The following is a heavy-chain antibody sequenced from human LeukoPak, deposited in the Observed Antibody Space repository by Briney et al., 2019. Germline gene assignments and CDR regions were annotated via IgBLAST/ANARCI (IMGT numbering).Heavy chain of an antibody. V-gene: IGHV3-30*18. Sequence: PGGSLRLSCAASGFTFSSYSMNWVRQAPGQGLEWVAVISYDGSNKNYADSVKGRFTISRDNSKNTVYLQMNSLRAEDTAVYYCAKDTYYHDSTGFYVFDHWGQGTLVTVSS. CDR1: GFTFSSYS. CDR3: AKDTYYHDSTGFYVFDH. J-gene: IGHJ4*02. CDR2: ISYDGSNK. D-gene: IGHD3-22*01.